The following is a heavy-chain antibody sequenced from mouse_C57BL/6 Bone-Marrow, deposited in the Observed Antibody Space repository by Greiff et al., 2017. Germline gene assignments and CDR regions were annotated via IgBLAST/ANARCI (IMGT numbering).Heavy chain of an antibody. D-gene: IGHD4-1*01. J-gene: IGHJ1*03. CDR3: TRGTGTLGYFDV. CDR2: ISSGGDYI. V-gene: IGHV5-9-1*02. CDR1: GFTFSSYA. Sequence: EVQGVESGEGLVKPGGSLKLSCAASGFTFSSYAMSWVRQTPEKRLEWVAYISSGGDYIYYADTVKGRFTISRDNARNTLYLQMSSLKSEDTAMYYCTRGTGTLGYFDVWGTGTTVTVSS.